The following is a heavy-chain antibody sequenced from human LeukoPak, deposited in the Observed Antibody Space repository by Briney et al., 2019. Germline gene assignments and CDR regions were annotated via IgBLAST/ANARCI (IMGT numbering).Heavy chain of an antibody. V-gene: IGHV1-18*01. CDR1: GYTFTRYG. J-gene: IGHJ4*02. CDR3: ARTGSPGYCSSTSCYPY. Sequence: ASVKVSCKASGYTFTRYGISWVRQAPGQGLERMGWISAYNGNTNYAQKLQGRVTMTTDTSTSTAYMELRSLRSDDTAVYYCARTGSPGYCSSTSCYPYWGQGTLVTVSS. D-gene: IGHD2-2*01. CDR2: ISAYNGNT.